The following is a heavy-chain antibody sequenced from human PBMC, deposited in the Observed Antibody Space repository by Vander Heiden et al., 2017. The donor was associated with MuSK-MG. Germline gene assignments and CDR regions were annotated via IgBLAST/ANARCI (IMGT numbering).Heavy chain of an antibody. Sequence: QLQLQESHPALVKPAQTLSLPGNVSGGSISSGGDYWSWIRQHPWKGLEWIGYIYYSGSTYYNPSLKSRVTISVDTSKNQFSLKLSSVTAADTAVYYCARVPIVVVPAAYYFDYWGQGTLVTVSS. CDR2: IYYSGST. J-gene: IGHJ4*02. V-gene: IGHV4-31*03. D-gene: IGHD2-2*01. CDR1: GGSISSGGDY. CDR3: ARVPIVVVPAAYYFDY.